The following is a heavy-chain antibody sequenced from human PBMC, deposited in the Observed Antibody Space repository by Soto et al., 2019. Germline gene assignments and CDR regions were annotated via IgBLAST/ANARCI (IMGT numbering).Heavy chain of an antibody. CDR3: ARVAPKVDY. Sequence: LRLSCAASGFTVSSYEMNWVRQAPGKGLEWVSYISSSGSTIYYADSVKGRFTISRDNAKNSLYLQMNSLRAEDTAVYYCARVAPKVDYWGQGTLVTVSS. CDR1: GFTVSSYE. CDR2: ISSSGSTI. J-gene: IGHJ4*02. V-gene: IGHV3-48*03.